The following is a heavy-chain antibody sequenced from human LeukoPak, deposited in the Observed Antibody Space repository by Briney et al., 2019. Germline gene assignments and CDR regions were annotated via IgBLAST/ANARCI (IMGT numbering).Heavy chain of an antibody. CDR1: GGSMYDYY. CDR2: IHYSGST. J-gene: IGHJ6*03. D-gene: IGHD3-10*01. Sequence: PSETLSLTCTVSGGSMYDYYWSWFRQPPGKGLEWIGYIHYSGSTNYNPSLKSRVTMSVDTSKNQFSLKLTSVTAADTAVYYCARGSTMVRGVTTAYYYYYYMDVWGKGTTVTISS. V-gene: IGHV4-59*12. CDR3: ARGSTMVRGVTTAYYYYYYMDV.